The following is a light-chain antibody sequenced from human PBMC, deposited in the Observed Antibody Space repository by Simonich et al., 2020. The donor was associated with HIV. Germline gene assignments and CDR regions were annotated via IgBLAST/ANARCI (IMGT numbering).Light chain of an antibody. V-gene: IGKV1-NL1*01. CDR2: AAS. J-gene: IGKJ1*01. CDR3: QQYYSTPWT. Sequence: DIQMTQSPSSLSASVGDRVTITCRSSQGLSNSLAWYQQKPGKAPKLLLYAASRLESGVPSRFSGSGSGTDYTLTISSLQPEDFATYYCQQYYSTPWTFGQGTKVEIK. CDR1: QGLSNS.